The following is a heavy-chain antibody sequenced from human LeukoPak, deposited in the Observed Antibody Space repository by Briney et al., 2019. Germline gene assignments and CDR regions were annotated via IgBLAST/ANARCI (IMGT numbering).Heavy chain of an antibody. CDR2: ITSSSSYI. CDR3: ARDPYSGNYGAYYYYYMDV. Sequence: GGSLRLSCAASGFTTSSYNMNWVRQAPGKGLEWVSSITSSSSYIYDADSVKGRFTISRDNAKNSLYLQMDSLRVEDTAEYYCARDPYSGNYGAYYYYYMDVWGKGTTVTVSS. D-gene: IGHD1-26*01. V-gene: IGHV3-21*06. CDR1: GFTTSSYN. J-gene: IGHJ6*03.